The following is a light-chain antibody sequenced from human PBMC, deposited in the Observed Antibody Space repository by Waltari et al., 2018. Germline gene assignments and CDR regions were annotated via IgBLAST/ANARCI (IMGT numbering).Light chain of an antibody. CDR2: RDN. V-gene: IGLV3-9*01. Sequence: SYDLTPPLSVSVALGQTARITCGGNNIGGKNVHWYQQKPGQAPLLVIYRDNNRPSRIPERFSGSNSENTATLTISRAQAADEADYYCQVWDSSTAVFGGGTQLTVL. J-gene: IGLJ7*01. CDR3: QVWDSSTAV. CDR1: NIGGKN.